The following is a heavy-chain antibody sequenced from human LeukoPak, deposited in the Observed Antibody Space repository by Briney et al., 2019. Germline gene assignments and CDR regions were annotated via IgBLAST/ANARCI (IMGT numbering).Heavy chain of an antibody. J-gene: IGHJ3*02. CDR1: GFTFSSYS. D-gene: IGHD1-26*01. Sequence: PGGSLRLSCAASGFTFSSYSMNWVRQAPGEGLECGSSISSSSCYIYYADSVKGRFTISRDNAKNSLYLYMNSLRAQDTAVYYCASFSPDWAPVGGSYRDAFDIWGQGTMVTVSS. CDR3: ASFSPDWAPVGGSYRDAFDI. CDR2: ISSSSCYI. V-gene: IGHV3-21*01.